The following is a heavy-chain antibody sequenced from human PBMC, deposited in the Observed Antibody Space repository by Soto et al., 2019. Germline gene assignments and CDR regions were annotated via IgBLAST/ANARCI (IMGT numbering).Heavy chain of an antibody. V-gene: IGHV3-23*01. CDR1: GFTFSSYA. Sequence: AGGSLRLSCAASGFTFSSYAMSWVRQAPGKGLEWVSAISGSGGSTYYADSVKGRFTISRGNSKNTLYLQMNSLRAEDTAVYYCASARSMIVVVIQPLDYWGQGTLVTVSS. CDR3: ASARSMIVVVIQPLDY. CDR2: ISGSGGST. J-gene: IGHJ4*02. D-gene: IGHD3-22*01.